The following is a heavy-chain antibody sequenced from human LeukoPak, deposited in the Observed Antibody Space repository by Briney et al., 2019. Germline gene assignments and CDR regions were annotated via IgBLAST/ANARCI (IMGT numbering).Heavy chain of an antibody. Sequence: GGSLRLSCGASGFTFSSYNMNWVRQAPGKGREWVSSITSGSSYIYYADSVKGRFPISRDNAKNSLYVQMNSLRAEHTAIYYCTKNGDRGADCSGGSCYPYYYSYMDVWGKGTTVTISS. CDR1: GFTFSSYN. CDR2: ITSGSSYI. D-gene: IGHD2-15*01. CDR3: TKNGDRGADCSGGSCYPYYYSYMDV. V-gene: IGHV3-21*01. J-gene: IGHJ6*03.